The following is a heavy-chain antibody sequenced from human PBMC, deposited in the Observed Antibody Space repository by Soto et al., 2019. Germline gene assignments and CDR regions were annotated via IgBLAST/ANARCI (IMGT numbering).Heavy chain of an antibody. CDR3: ARDSKYGSGSYYRYYYYGMDV. D-gene: IGHD3-10*01. CDR2: ISSSGSTI. CDR1: GFTFSDYY. Sequence: VGSVRLSCAASGFTFSDYYMSWIRQAPGKGLEWVSYISSSGSTIYYADSVKGRFTISRDNAKNSLYLQMNSLRAEDTAVYYCARDSKYGSGSYYRYYYYGMDVWGQGTTVTVSS. J-gene: IGHJ6*02. V-gene: IGHV3-11*01.